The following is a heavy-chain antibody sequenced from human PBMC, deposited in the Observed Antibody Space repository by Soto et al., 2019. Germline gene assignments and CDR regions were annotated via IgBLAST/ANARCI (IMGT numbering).Heavy chain of an antibody. J-gene: IGHJ6*02. CDR2: IIPIFGTA. CDR1: GGTFSSYA. Sequence: AASVKVSCKASGGTFSSYAISWVRQAPGQGLEWMGGIIPIFGTANYAQKFQGRVTITADESTSTAYMELSSLRSEDTAVYYCARVGIAASYYGMDVWGQGTTVTVSS. V-gene: IGHV1-69*13. CDR3: ARVGIAASYYGMDV. D-gene: IGHD6-6*01.